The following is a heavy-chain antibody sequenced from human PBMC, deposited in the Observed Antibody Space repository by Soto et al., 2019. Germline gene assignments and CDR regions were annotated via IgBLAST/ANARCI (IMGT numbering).Heavy chain of an antibody. CDR2: ISCGGGTV. V-gene: IGHV3-23*01. J-gene: IGHJ6*02. Sequence: GSLRLSFAASGFPLTTYGMTWVRQAPGKGPEWVSSISCGGGTVYYAESVKGRFSISRDPSKNTLYLQMNSLRAEDTAIYFCGKDPNGFYVGAFQXWGLGTTVTVS. D-gene: IGHD3-16*01. CDR3: GKDPNGFYVGAFQX. CDR1: GFPLTTYG.